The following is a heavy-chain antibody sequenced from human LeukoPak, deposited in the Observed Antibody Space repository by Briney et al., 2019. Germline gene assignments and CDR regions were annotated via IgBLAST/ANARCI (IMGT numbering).Heavy chain of an antibody. CDR1: GGSISSSSYY. CDR2: IYYSGST. CDR3: ARSDVYSSGWTFDY. V-gene: IGHV4-39*01. D-gene: IGHD6-19*01. J-gene: IGHJ4*02. Sequence: SETLSLTCTVSGGSISSSSYYWGWIRQPPGKGLEWIGSIYYSGSTYYNPSLKSRVTISVDTSKNQFSLKLSSVTAADTAVYYCARSDVYSSGWTFDYWGQETLVTVSS.